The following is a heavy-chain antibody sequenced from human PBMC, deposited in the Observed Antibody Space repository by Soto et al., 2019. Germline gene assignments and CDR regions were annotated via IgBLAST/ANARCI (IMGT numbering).Heavy chain of an antibody. CDR2: INHSGST. J-gene: IGHJ6*01. CDR1: GGSFSDFH. CDR3: ASTRSVYYYYYGMDV. Sequence: QVQLQQWGAGLLKPAETLSLTCGVYGGSFSDFHWSWIRQPPGKGLEWIGEINHSGSTNYNPSLKSRVTISVDTSEKQFSLKLSSVTAADTAVYYCASTRSVYYYYYGMDVW. D-gene: IGHD3-10*01. V-gene: IGHV4-34*01.